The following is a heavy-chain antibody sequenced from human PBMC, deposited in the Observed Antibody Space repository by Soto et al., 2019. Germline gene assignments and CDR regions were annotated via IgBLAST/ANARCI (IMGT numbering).Heavy chain of an antibody. V-gene: IGHV4-34*01. Sequence: QVQLQQWGAGLLKPSETLSLTCAVYGGSFSGYYWSWIRQPPGKGLEWIGEINHSGRTNYNPSLKSRVTISVDTSKNHFSLKLSSVTAADTAVYYCARGALNYCSSTSCHRAFDIWGQGTMVTVSS. J-gene: IGHJ3*02. CDR1: GGSFSGYY. D-gene: IGHD2-2*01. CDR3: ARGALNYCSSTSCHRAFDI. CDR2: INHSGRT.